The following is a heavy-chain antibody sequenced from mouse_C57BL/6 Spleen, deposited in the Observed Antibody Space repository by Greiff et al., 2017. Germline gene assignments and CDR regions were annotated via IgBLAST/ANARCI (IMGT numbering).Heavy chain of an antibody. Sequence: EVMLVESGGGLAQSGRSLRLSCATSGFTFSDFYMEWVRQAPGKGLEWIAASRNKANDYTTEYSASVKGRFIVSRDTSQSILYLQMNALRAEDTAIYYCARDITGTGAIDYWGQGASVTVSS. D-gene: IGHD4-1*01. CDR2: SRNKANDYTT. CDR3: ARDITGTGAIDY. V-gene: IGHV7-1*01. CDR1: GFTFSDFY. J-gene: IGHJ4*01.